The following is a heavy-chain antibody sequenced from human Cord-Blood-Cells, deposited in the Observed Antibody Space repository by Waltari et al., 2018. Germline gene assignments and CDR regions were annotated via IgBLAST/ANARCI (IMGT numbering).Heavy chain of an antibody. V-gene: IGHV4-34*01. J-gene: IGHJ6*02. CDR2: INHSGST. Sequence: QVQLQQWGAGLLKPSETLSLTCAVYGGSFSGYYWSWIRQPPGKGLEWIGEINHSGSTHSNPSLKCLGTISVDTSKNQFSLKLSSVTAADTAVYYCARGLLVYGGRYYYYGMDVWGQGTTVTVSS. D-gene: IGHD4-17*01. CDR1: GGSFSGYY. CDR3: ARGLLVYGGRYYYYGMDV.